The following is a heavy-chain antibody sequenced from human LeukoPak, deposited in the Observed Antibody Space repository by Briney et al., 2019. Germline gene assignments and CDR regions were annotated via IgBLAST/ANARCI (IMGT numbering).Heavy chain of an antibody. D-gene: IGHD6-13*01. CDR2: ISDDGSNK. V-gene: IGHV3-30*18. Sequence: GGSLRLSCAASGFTFSSYGRHWVRQAPGKGRQWVAVISDDGSNKDYADSVKVRFTISRDNSKNTLYLQMNRLRAEDTAVYYCAKELRAAEFDYWGQGTLVTVSS. CDR3: AKELRAAEFDY. J-gene: IGHJ4*02. CDR1: GFTFSSYG.